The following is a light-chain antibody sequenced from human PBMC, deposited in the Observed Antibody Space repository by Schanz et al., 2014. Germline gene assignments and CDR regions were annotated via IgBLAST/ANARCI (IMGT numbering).Light chain of an antibody. CDR3: QQTYTIPWT. Sequence: DIQMTQSPSTLSASVGDRVTITCRASQSISRYLAWYQQKPGKPPKLLIYKASHLESGVPSRFSGSGSGTEFTLTISSLQPDDFATYYCQQTYTIPWTFGQGTKVEIK. CDR1: QSISRY. J-gene: IGKJ1*01. V-gene: IGKV1-5*03. CDR2: KAS.